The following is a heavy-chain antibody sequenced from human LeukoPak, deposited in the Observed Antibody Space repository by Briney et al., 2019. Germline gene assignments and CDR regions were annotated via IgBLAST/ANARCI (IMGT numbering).Heavy chain of an antibody. Sequence: SETLSLTCTVSGVSISSGDYYWSWIRQPPGKGLEWIGYIYYSGSTFYNPSLKSRVTISVDTSKNQFSLKLSSVTAADTAVYYCARGPHRVATSYYYYGMDVWGQGTTVTVSS. V-gene: IGHV4-30-4*01. CDR3: ARGPHRVATSYYYYGMDV. D-gene: IGHD5-12*01. CDR2: IYYSGST. J-gene: IGHJ6*02. CDR1: GVSISSGDYY.